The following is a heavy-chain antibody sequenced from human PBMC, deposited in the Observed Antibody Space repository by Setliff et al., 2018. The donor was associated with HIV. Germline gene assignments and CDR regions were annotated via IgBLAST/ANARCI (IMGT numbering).Heavy chain of an antibody. CDR2: IYWDDDK. CDR1: GFSLSTSGVG. J-gene: IGHJ3*02. V-gene: IGHV2-5*02. CDR3: EHRPGLDDAFDI. D-gene: IGHD1-1*01. Sequence: SGPTLVNPTQTLTLTCPFSGFSLSTSGVGVGWIRQPPGKALEWLALIYWDDDKRYSPSLKSRLTITKDTSKNQVVLTMTNRDPVDTATYYCEHRPGLDDAFDIWGQGTVVTVSS.